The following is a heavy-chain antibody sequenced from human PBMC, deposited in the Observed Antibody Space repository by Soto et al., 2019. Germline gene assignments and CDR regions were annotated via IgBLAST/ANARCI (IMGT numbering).Heavy chain of an antibody. CDR3: ARDSVDTAMVPDYGMDV. V-gene: IGHV4-30-4*01. CDR1: GGSISKGGYY. Sequence: SETLSLTCKVSGGSISKGGYYWSWIRQPPGKGLEWIGYIYYSGNTHYSPSLKSRLTISVDTSKNQFSLKLSSVTAADTAVYYCARDSVDTAMVPDYGMDVWGQGTTVTVSS. J-gene: IGHJ6*02. CDR2: IYYSGNT. D-gene: IGHD5-18*01.